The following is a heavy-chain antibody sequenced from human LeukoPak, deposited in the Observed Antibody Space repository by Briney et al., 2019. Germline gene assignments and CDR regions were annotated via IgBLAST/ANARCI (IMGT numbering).Heavy chain of an antibody. J-gene: IGHJ5*02. D-gene: IGHD1-26*01. CDR1: GYTFTGYY. CDR3: ARVGKVGATRRWFDP. V-gene: IGHV1-2*02. CDR2: INPNSGGT. Sequence: ASVKVSCKASGYTFTGYYMHWVRQAPGQGLEWMGWINPNSGGTNYAQKFQGRVTMTRDTSISTAYMELSRLRSDDTAVYYCARVGKVGATRRWFDPWDQGTLVTVSS.